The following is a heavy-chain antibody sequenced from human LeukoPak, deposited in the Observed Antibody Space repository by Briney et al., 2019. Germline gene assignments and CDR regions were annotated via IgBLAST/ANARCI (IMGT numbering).Heavy chain of an antibody. D-gene: IGHD1-26*01. CDR3: AKGSGSYASGFDY. V-gene: IGHV3-30*02. Sequence: PGESLRLSCEASGFTFSSYGMHWVRQAPGKGLDWVAFIRYDGSSEYYGDSVKGRLTISRDNSKNTLYLQMNSLRAEDTAVYYCAKGSGSYASGFDYWGQGTLVTVSS. J-gene: IGHJ4*02. CDR1: GFTFSSYG. CDR2: IRYDGSSE.